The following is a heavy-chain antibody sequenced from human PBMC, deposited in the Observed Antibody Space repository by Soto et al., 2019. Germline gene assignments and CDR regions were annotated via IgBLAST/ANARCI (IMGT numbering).Heavy chain of an antibody. CDR1: GGTFSSYA. V-gene: IGHV1-69*01. Sequence: QVQLVQSGAEVKKPGSSVKVSCKASGGTFSSYAISWVRQAPGQGLEWMGGIIPIFGTANYAQKFQGRVTITANESTSTAYMERSSLRSEDTAVYYCAGRRGGRPPNYYYYYGMDVWGQGTTVTVSS. CDR3: AGRRGGRPPNYYYYYGMDV. D-gene: IGHD1-26*01. J-gene: IGHJ6*02. CDR2: IIPIFGTA.